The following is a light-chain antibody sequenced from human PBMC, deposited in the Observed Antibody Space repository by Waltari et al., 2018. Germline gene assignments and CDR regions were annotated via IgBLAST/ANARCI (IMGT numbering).Light chain of an antibody. CDR3: QVWDSGSDHYV. CDR1: ALPKQY. J-gene: IGLJ1*01. CDR2: KDS. V-gene: IGLV3-25*03. Sequence: SYELTQPPSVSVSPGQTARITCSGDALPKQYGYWYQKKAGQAPVLVIKKDSERPSGIPERFSGSSSGSTVTLTITGVQAEDEADYYCQVWDSGSDHYVFGTVTKVTVL.